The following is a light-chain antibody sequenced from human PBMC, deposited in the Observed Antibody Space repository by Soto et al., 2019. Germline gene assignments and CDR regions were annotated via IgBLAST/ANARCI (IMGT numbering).Light chain of an antibody. CDR2: EGS. CDR1: SSDVWSYNL. Sequence: QSALTQPASVSGSPGQSITISCTGTSSDVWSYNLVSWYQQHPGKAPKLMIYEGSKRPSGVSNRFSGSKSGNTASLTISGLQAEDEADYYCCSYAGSSTWVFGGGTNLTVL. CDR3: CSYAGSSTWV. V-gene: IGLV2-23*01. J-gene: IGLJ3*02.